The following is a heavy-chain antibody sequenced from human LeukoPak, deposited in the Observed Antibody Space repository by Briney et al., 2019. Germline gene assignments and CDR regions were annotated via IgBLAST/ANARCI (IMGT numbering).Heavy chain of an antibody. CDR3: ARDYSGSGSSYDS. J-gene: IGHJ5*02. CDR2: ISSSNNRM. CDR1: GFTFSSYS. Sequence: GGSLRLSCVASGFTFSSYSMNWVRQAPGKGLEWVSYISSSNNRMSYADSVKGRFTISRDNAKNSLYLQMNSLRAEDTAVYYCARDYSGSGSSYDSWGQGTLVTVSS. V-gene: IGHV3-48*04. D-gene: IGHD3-10*01.